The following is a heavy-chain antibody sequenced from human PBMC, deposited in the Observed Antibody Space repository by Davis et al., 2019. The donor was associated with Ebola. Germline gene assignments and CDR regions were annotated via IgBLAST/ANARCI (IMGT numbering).Heavy chain of an antibody. Sequence: LRLSCTVSGGSISSYYWSWIRQHPGKGLEWIGYIYYSGSTYYNPSLKSRVAISLDTSNNQFSLKLSSVTAADTAVYYCARHSDYAYYFDYWGQGTLVTVSS. CDR3: ARHSDYAYYFDY. D-gene: IGHD5-12*01. J-gene: IGHJ4*02. CDR1: GGSISSYY. CDR2: IYYSGST. V-gene: IGHV4-31*03.